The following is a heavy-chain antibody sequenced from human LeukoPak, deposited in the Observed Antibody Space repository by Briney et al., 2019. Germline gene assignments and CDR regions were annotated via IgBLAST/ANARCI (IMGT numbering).Heavy chain of an antibody. Sequence: SETLSLTCTVSGGSISSYYWSWIRQPPGKGLEWIGSIYYSGSTNYSASLKSRVTISVDTSKNQFSLKLNSVTAADTAVYYCARQSGSSAYYGMDVWGQGTTVTVSS. CDR3: ARQSGSSAYYGMDV. D-gene: IGHD5-12*01. CDR1: GGSISSYY. V-gene: IGHV4-59*08. J-gene: IGHJ6*02. CDR2: IYYSGST.